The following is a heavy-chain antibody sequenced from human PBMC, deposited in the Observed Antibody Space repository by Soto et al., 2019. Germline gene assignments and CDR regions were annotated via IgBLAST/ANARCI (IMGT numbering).Heavy chain of an antibody. CDR1: GGSISNYY. J-gene: IGHJ5*02. D-gene: IGHD5-18*01. V-gene: IGHV4-59*12. CDR3: ARGRGYSYGLDP. Sequence: PSETLSLTCTVSGGSISNYYWSWIRHPPGKKLEWIGYIYYSGSTTYNPSLKSRVTISVDTSKNQFSLNLSSVTAADTAVYYCARGRGYSYGLDPWGQGTLVTVSS. CDR2: IYYSGST.